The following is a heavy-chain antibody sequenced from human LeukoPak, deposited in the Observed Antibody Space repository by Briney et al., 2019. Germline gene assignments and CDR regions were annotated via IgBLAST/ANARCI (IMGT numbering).Heavy chain of an antibody. CDR3: ARDDQYYYGSGSYYYFDY. Sequence: GASVKVSCKASGYTFTSYGISWVRQAPGQELEWMGWISAYNGNTNYAQKLQGRVTMTTDTSTSTAYMELRSLRSDDTAVYYCARDDQYYYGSGSYYYFDYWGQGTLVTVSS. D-gene: IGHD3-10*01. J-gene: IGHJ4*02. CDR1: GYTFTSYG. CDR2: ISAYNGNT. V-gene: IGHV1-18*04.